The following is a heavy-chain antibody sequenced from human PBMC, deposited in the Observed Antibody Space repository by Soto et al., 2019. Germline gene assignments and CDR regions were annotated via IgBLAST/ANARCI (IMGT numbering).Heavy chain of an antibody. CDR3: ARDTPIIVGAPRNWLAP. V-gene: IGHV1-69*04. CDR2: IIPILGIA. Sequence: GASVKVSCKASGGTFSSYTISWVRQAPGQGLEWMGRIIPILGIANYAQKFQGRVTITADKSTSTAYMELSSLRSEDTAVYYCARDTPIIVGAPRNWLAPWGQGTLVTVSS. J-gene: IGHJ5*02. CDR1: GGTFSSYT. D-gene: IGHD1-26*01.